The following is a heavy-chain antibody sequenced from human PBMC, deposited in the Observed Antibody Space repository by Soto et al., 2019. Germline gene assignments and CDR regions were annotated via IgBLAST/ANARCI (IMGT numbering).Heavy chain of an antibody. CDR2: IYYSGST. Sequence: SETLSLTCTVSGVSISSSSYYWGWIRQPPGKGLEWIGSIYYSGSTYYNPSLKSRVTISVDTSKNQFSLKLSSVTAADTAVYYCARLSGKLRYFDWLFAWGQGTLVTVSS. CDR3: ARLSGKLRYFDWLFA. CDR1: GVSISSSSYY. D-gene: IGHD3-9*01. J-gene: IGHJ5*02. V-gene: IGHV4-39*01.